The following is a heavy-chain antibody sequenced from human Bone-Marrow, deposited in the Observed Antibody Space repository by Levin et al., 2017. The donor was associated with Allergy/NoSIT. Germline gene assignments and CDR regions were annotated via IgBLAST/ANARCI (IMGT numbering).Heavy chain of an antibody. CDR1: GFIFRSYS. J-gene: IGHJ4*02. CDR3: ARARAYGDNIFDY. Sequence: LTCEASGFIFRSYSMHWVRQAPGKGLEWVAVISYAESNKYYGDSVKGRFTIARDNSKNTLYLQLSSLRVEDTAVYYCARARAYGDNIFDYWGQGTLVTVSS. D-gene: IGHD4-17*01. CDR2: ISYAESNK. V-gene: IGHV3-30-3*01.